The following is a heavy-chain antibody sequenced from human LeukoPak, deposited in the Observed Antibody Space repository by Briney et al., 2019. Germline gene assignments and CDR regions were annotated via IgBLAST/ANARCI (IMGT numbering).Heavy chain of an antibody. D-gene: IGHD6-19*01. Sequence: ASVKVSCKASGGTFSSYAISWVRQAPGQGLEWMGGIIPIFGTANYAQKFQGRVTITTDESTSTAYMELSSLRSEDTAVYYCARVYSSGWYKFDYWGQGTLVTVSS. CDR3: ARVYSSGWYKFDY. CDR2: IIPIFGTA. V-gene: IGHV1-69*05. CDR1: GGTFSSYA. J-gene: IGHJ4*02.